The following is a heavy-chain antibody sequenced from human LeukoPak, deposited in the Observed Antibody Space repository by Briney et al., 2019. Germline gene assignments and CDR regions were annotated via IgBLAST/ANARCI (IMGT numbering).Heavy chain of an antibody. J-gene: IGHJ4*02. V-gene: IGHV4-59*01. D-gene: IGHD3-9*01. CDR2: IYYSGST. Sequence: SETLSLTCTVSGGSISSYYWSWIRQPPGKGLEWIGYIYYSGSTNYNPSLKSRVTISVDTSKNQFSLKLSSVTAADTAVYYCARWSGDYDILTGYHSFDFWGQGTLVTASS. CDR3: ARWSGDYDILTGYHSFDF. CDR1: GGSISSYY.